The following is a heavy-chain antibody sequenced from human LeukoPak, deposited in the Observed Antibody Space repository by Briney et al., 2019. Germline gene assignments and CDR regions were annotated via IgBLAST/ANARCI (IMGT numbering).Heavy chain of an antibody. CDR1: GGSISSGGYY. V-gene: IGHV4-39*07. D-gene: IGHD3-9*01. CDR3: ARVLRYFDWANIFDI. CDR2: INHSGST. Sequence: SETLSLTCTVSGGSISSGGYYWSWIRQPPGKGLEWIGEINHSGSTNYNPSLKSRVTISVDTSKNQFSLKLSSVTAADTAVYYCARVLRYFDWANIFDIWGQGTMVTVSS. J-gene: IGHJ3*02.